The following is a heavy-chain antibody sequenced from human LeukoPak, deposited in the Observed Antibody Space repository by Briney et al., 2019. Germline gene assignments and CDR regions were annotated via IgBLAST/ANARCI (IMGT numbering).Heavy chain of an antibody. CDR1: GGSFSGYC. J-gene: IGHJ4*02. V-gene: IGHV4-34*01. Sequence: SETLSLTCAVYGGSFSGYCWSWIRQPPGKGLEWIGEINHSGSTNYSPSLKSRVTISVDTSKNQFSLKLSSVTAADTAVYYCARTEVVVSVLGFDYWGQGTLVTVSS. CDR2: INHSGST. D-gene: IGHD3-22*01. CDR3: ARTEVVVSVLGFDY.